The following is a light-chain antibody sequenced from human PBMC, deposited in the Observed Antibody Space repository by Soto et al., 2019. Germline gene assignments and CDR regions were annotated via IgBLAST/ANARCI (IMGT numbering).Light chain of an antibody. CDR1: QDVDNNF. CDR2: ATS. CDR3: HQYYSSIT. Sequence: EVVLTQSPGTLSLSPGEGATLSCRASQDVDNNFLAWYQQRPGQAPRLLIYATSRRATGIPDRFSGSGSGTDFTLTISRVGPEDIAVYFCHQYYSSITFGGGTKVEV. V-gene: IGKV3-20*01. J-gene: IGKJ4*01.